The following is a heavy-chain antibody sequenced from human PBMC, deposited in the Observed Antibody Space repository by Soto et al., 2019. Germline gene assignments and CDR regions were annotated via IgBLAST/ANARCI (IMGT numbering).Heavy chain of an antibody. D-gene: IGHD3-10*01. Sequence: GASVKVSCKASGYTFTSYYMHWVRQAPGQGLEWMGIINPSGGSTSYAQKFQGRVTMTRDTSTSTVYMELSSLRSEDTAVYYCARDQITMVRGETFDDWGQGTLVTVAS. CDR1: GYTFTSYY. CDR3: ARDQITMVRGETFDD. J-gene: IGHJ5*02. V-gene: IGHV1-46*01. CDR2: INPSGGST.